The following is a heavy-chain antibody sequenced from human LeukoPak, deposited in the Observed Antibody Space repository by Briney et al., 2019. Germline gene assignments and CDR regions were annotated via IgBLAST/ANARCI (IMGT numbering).Heavy chain of an antibody. CDR1: GGSISSGGYY. CDR2: IHYSGST. V-gene: IGHV4-31*03. D-gene: IGHD3-22*01. Sequence: PSQTLSLTCTVSGGSISSGGYYWSWIRQHPGKGLEWIGYIHYSGSTYYNPSLKSRVTISVDTSKNQFSLKLSSVTAADTAVYYCAREEYYYDSSGYYFFAFDIWGQGTMVTVSS. J-gene: IGHJ3*02. CDR3: AREEYYYDSSGYYFFAFDI.